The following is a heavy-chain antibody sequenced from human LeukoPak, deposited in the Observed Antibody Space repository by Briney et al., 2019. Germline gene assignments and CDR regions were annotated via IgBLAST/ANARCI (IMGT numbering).Heavy chain of an antibody. J-gene: IGHJ6*02. CDR1: GFTFSSYS. Sequence: PGGSLRLSCAASGFTFSSYSMNWVRQAPGKGLEWVSSISSSSSYIYYADSVKGRFTISRDNAKNSLYLQMNSLRAEDTAVYYCARDMVRGVIITVFAYYYGMDVWGQGTTVTVSS. CDR3: ARDMVRGVIITVFAYYYGMDV. D-gene: IGHD3-10*01. V-gene: IGHV3-21*01. CDR2: ISSSSSYI.